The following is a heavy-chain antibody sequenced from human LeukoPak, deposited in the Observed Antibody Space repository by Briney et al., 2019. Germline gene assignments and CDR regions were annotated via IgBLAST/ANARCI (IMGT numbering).Heavy chain of an antibody. V-gene: IGHV3-74*01. D-gene: IGHD2-15*01. CDR2: INSDGSST. CDR1: GFPFSNYW. Sequence: GGSLRLSCAASGFPFSNYWMHWVRHAPGKGLVWVSRINSDGSSTSYADSVKGRFTISRDNAKNTLHLQMNSLRAEDTANYYCSRDIGDAFDIWGPGTMVTVSS. CDR3: SRDIGDAFDI. J-gene: IGHJ3*02.